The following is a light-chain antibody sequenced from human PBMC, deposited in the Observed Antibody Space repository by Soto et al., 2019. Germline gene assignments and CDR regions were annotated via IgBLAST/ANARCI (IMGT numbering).Light chain of an antibody. J-gene: IGKJ2*01. CDR3: QQSYITPYT. CDR2: AAS. CDR1: QSISVH. V-gene: IGKV1-39*01. Sequence: DLQMTQSPSSLSASVGDTVTITCRASQSISVHLNWYQQKPGKVPKLLIYAASNLQSGVPSSFSGSGSEPDFALTISSLQPEDFATYYWQQSYITPYTFGQGTKLQIK.